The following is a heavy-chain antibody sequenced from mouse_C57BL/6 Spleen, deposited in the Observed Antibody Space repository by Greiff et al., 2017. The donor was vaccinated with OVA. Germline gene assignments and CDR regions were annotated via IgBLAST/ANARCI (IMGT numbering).Heavy chain of an antibody. V-gene: IGHV3-1*01. J-gene: IGHJ1*03. CDR1: GYSITSGYD. Sequence: EVKLMESGPGMVKPSQSLSLTCTVTGYSITSGYDWHWIRHFPGNKLEWMGYISYSGSTNYNPSLKSRISITHDTSKNHFFLKLNSVTTEDTATDYCARDLYDYDGGWYFDVWGTGTTVTVSS. CDR3: ARDLYDYDGGWYFDV. CDR2: ISYSGST. D-gene: IGHD2-4*01.